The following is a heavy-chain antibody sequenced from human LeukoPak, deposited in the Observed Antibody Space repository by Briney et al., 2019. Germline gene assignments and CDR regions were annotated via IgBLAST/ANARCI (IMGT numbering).Heavy chain of an antibody. V-gene: IGHV1-69*13. CDR2: IIPIFGTA. J-gene: IGHJ1*01. Sequence: ASVKVSCKASGGTFSSYAISWVRQAPGQGLEWMGGIIPIFGTANYAQKFQGRVTITADESTSTAYMELSSLRSEDTAVYYCARSPYYDFWSGYYQVGYFQHWGQGTLVTVSS. D-gene: IGHD3-3*01. CDR3: ARSPYYDFWSGYYQVGYFQH. CDR1: GGTFSSYA.